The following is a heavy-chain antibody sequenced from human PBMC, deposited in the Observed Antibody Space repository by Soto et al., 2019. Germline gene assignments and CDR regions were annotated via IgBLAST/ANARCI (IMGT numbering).Heavy chain of an antibody. CDR1: GGTFSSYA. CDR2: INPNSGGT. Sequence: GASVKVSCKASGGTFSSYAISWVRQAPGQGLEWMGWINPNSGGTNYAQKFQGRVTMTRDTSISTAYMELSRLRSDDTAVYYCARGYYGSGNLFDYWGQGTLVTVSS. D-gene: IGHD3-10*01. J-gene: IGHJ4*02. V-gene: IGHV1-2*02. CDR3: ARGYYGSGNLFDY.